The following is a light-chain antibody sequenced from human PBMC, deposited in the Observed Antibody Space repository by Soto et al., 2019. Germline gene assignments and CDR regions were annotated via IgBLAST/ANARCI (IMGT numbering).Light chain of an antibody. CDR2: KAS. CDR1: QSISSW. V-gene: IGKV1-5*03. J-gene: IGKJ1*01. Sequence: DIQMTQSPSTLSASVGDTVTITCRASQSISSWLAWYQQKPGKAPKVLIYKASSLESGVPSRFSGSGSGIEFTLTISSLQPDDSATYYCQQYQSLWTFGQGTKVEIK. CDR3: QQYQSLWT.